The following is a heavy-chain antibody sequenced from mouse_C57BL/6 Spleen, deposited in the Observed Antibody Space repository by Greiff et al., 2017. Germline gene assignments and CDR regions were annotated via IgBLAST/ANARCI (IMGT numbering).Heavy chain of an antibody. CDR1: GFTFSSYA. CDR2: ISDGGSYT. Sequence: EVQVVESGGGLVKPGGSLKLSCAASGFTFSSYAMSWVRQTPEKRLEWVATISDGGSYTYYPDNVKGRFTISRDNAKNNLYLQMSHLKSEDTAMYYCARDAYYGSSQYFDVWGTGTTVTVSS. CDR3: ARDAYYGSSQYFDV. V-gene: IGHV5-4*01. J-gene: IGHJ1*03. D-gene: IGHD1-1*01.